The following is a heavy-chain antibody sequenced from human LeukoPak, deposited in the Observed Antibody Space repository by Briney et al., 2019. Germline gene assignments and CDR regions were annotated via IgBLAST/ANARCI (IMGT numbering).Heavy chain of an antibody. Sequence: GASVKVSCKASGYSFLSYSVTWVRQTPGQGLEWMGWISTHNGNTKYAQKFQDRVTMTTDTSTSTVYMELKNLRFDDTATYYCARGDSSGWPWGQGTPVTVS. V-gene: IGHV1-18*01. J-gene: IGHJ5*02. CDR3: ARGDSSGWP. D-gene: IGHD6-19*01. CDR1: GYSFLSYS. CDR2: ISTHNGNT.